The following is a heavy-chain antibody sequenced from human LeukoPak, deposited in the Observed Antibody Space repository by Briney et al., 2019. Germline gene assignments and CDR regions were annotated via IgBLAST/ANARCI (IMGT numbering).Heavy chain of an antibody. D-gene: IGHD3-10*01. CDR2: IYYSGST. CDR1: GDSISSYC. Sequence: SETLSLTCTVSGDSISSYCWSWIRQPPGKGVEWIGHIYYSGSTNYNPSLKSRVTISVDTSKNQFSLKLSSVTAADTAVYYCARGFVESTVDFWGQGTLVTVSS. CDR3: ARGFVESTVDF. V-gene: IGHV4-59*12. J-gene: IGHJ4*02.